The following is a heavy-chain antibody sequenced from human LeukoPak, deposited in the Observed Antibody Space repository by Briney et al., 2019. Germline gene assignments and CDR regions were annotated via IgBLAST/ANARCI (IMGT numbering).Heavy chain of an antibody. V-gene: IGHV3-30*02. CDR1: GFTFSTYG. Sequence: PGGSLRLSCAASGFTFSTYGMHWVRQAPGKGLEWVALIWYDGSNKYYADSVKGRFTISRDNSKNTLYLQMNSLRAEDTAVYYCARAPIAAAATGYFDYWGQGTLVTVSS. J-gene: IGHJ4*02. D-gene: IGHD6-13*01. CDR2: IWYDGSNK. CDR3: ARAPIAAAATGYFDY.